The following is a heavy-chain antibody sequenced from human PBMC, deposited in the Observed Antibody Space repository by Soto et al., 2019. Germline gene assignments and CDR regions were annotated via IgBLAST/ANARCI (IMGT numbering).Heavy chain of an antibody. V-gene: IGHV3-30*18. CDR2: ISYDGSNK. D-gene: IGHD6-19*01. Sequence: QVQLVESGGGVVQPGRSLRLSCAASGFTFSSYGMHWVRQAPGKGLEWVAGISYDGSNKYYADSVKGRFTISRDNSKNTLYLQMNSLGDVDTAVYYCAKGGIAVAGIWYYYYGMDVWGQGSTVTVSS. J-gene: IGHJ6*02. CDR3: AKGGIAVAGIWYYYYGMDV. CDR1: GFTFSSYG.